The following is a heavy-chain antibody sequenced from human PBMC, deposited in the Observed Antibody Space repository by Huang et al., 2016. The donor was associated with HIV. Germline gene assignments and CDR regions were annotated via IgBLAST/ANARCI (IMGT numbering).Heavy chain of an antibody. V-gene: IGHV4-59*08. CDR1: GGSMRRQY. CDR3: AQEKSFGNWANNWFDP. Sequence: QVQLPESGPGLVTPSETLSLTCSVSGGSMRRQYWTWIRQPPGKGLQWIGTVFNTGSTNYTPSFPTRVTISLDTSRSQFSLTLKSVTPADTAVYYCAQEKSFGNWANNWFDPWGQGTLVAVSS. CDR2: VFNTGST. J-gene: IGHJ5*02. D-gene: IGHD3-16*01.